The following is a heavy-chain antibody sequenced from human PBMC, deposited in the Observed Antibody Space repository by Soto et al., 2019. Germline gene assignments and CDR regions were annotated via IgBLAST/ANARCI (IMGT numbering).Heavy chain of an antibody. D-gene: IGHD4-17*01. Sequence: APVKGSCKASGYTFSGYYMHWVRQAPGQGLEWMGWINPDSGGTNYAQKFQGRVTMTRDTSISTAYMELSRLRSDDTAVYYCTRKVRDYNFDYWGQGALVTVSS. CDR1: GYTFSGYY. V-gene: IGHV1-2*02. CDR3: TRKVRDYNFDY. J-gene: IGHJ4*02. CDR2: INPDSGGT.